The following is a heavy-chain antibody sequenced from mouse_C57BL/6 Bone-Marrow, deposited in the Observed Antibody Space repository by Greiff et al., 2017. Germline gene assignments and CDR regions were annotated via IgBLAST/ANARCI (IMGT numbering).Heavy chain of an antibody. Sequence: VQLKESGPGLAKPSQTLSLTCSVTGYSITSDYWTWIRKFPGNKLEYMGYISYSGSTYYNTSLKSRISITRDTSKNQYYLQLKSVTTEDTATYYCARYLRDWYFDVWGTGTTVTVSS. CDR2: ISYSGST. D-gene: IGHD1-1*01. CDR1: GYSITSDY. V-gene: IGHV3-8*01. J-gene: IGHJ1*03. CDR3: ARYLRDWYFDV.